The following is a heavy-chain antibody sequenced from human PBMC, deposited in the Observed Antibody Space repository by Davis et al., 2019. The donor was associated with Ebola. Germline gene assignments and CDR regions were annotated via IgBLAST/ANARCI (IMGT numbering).Heavy chain of an antibody. V-gene: IGHV1-8*03. CDR1: GYTFTSYD. D-gene: IGHD1-26*01. J-gene: IGHJ5*02. CDR2: MNPNSGNT. Sequence: ASVKVSCKASGYTFTSYDINWVRQATGQGLEWMGWMNPNSGNTGYAQKFQGRVTITRNTSISTAYMELSSLRSEDTAVYYCARVVGATAWFDPWGQGTLVTVSS. CDR3: ARVVGATAWFDP.